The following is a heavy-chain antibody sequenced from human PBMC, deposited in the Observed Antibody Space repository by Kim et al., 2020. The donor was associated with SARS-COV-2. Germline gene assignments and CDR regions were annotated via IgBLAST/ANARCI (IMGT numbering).Heavy chain of an antibody. J-gene: IGHJ5*02. CDR2: IYYSGST. V-gene: IGHV4-59*01. D-gene: IGHD3-10*01. Sequence: SETLSLTCTVSGGSISSYYWSWIRQPPGKGLEWIGYIYYSGSTNYNPSLKSRVTISVDTSKNQFSLKLSSVTAADTAVYYCARDWAGSYGSGSYLGWFDPWGQGTLVTVSS. CDR1: GGSISSYY. CDR3: ARDWAGSYGSGSYLGWFDP.